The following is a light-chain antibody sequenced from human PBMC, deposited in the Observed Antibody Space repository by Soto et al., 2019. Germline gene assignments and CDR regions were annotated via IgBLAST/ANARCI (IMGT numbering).Light chain of an antibody. V-gene: IGKV1-5*03. CDR3: QQYNDYSWT. CDR2: KAS. J-gene: IGKJ1*01. CDR1: QSISNY. Sequence: DIQMTQSPSSLSASVGDRVTITCRASQSISNYLNWYQQKPGKAPRLLIYKASTLEIGVPSRFSGSGSGTEFTLTISSLQPDDVAIYYCQQYNDYSWTFGQGTKVDIK.